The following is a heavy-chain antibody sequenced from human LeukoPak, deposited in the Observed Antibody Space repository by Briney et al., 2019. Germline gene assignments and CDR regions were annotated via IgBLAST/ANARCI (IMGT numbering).Heavy chain of an antibody. Sequence: PGGSLRLSCAASGFTFSSYAMSWVRQAPGKGLEWVSAISGSGGSTYYADSVKGRFTISRDNSKNTLYLQMNSLRAEDTAVYYCATWTDDFWSGYYLYWGQGTLVTVSS. CDR1: GFTFSSYA. V-gene: IGHV3-23*01. D-gene: IGHD3-3*01. J-gene: IGHJ4*02. CDR3: ATWTDDFWSGYYLY. CDR2: ISGSGGST.